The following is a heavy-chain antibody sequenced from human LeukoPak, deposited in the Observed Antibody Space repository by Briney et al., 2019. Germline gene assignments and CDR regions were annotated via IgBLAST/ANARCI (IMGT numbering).Heavy chain of an antibody. J-gene: IGHJ4*02. CDR3: SRGGTHLQQFDY. CDR2: IRSKAYGETI. CDR1: GLTFGDHC. Sequence: PGGSRRLSFTPSGLTFGDHCTSWFRQAPGKGLEGVSLIRSKAYGETIEYAASVRDRFVISRDDSKNIAYLQMNSLKTEDTGVYYCSRGGTHLQQFDYWGQGTLVTVSS. D-gene: IGHD6-13*01. V-gene: IGHV3-49*03.